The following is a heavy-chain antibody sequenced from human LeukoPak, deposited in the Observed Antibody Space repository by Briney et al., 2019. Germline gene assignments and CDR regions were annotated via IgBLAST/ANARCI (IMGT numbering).Heavy chain of an antibody. J-gene: IGHJ3*02. V-gene: IGHV4-34*01. D-gene: IGHD1-1*01. CDR1: GGSFSGCY. CDR2: INHSGST. Sequence: SETLSLTCAVYGGSFSGCYWSWIRQPPGKGLEWIGEINHSGSTNYNPSLKSRVTISVDTSKNQFSLKLSSVTAADTAVYYCARGYRRYTYVSGLAFDIWGQGTMVTVSS. CDR3: ARGYRRYTYVSGLAFDI.